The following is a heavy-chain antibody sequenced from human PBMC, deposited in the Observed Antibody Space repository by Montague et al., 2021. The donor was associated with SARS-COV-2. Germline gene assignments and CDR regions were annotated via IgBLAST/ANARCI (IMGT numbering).Heavy chain of an antibody. Sequence: SETLSLTCTVSGGSISSSSYYWVWIRQPPGKGLEWIGSIYYSGSTYYNPSLKSRVTISVDTSKNQFSLKLSSVTAADTAVYYCTRHSPFTIFGVVPTPGWFDPLGQGTLVTGSS. CDR1: GGSISSSSYY. V-gene: IGHV4-39*01. CDR3: TRHSPFTIFGVVPTPGWFDP. D-gene: IGHD3-3*01. J-gene: IGHJ5*02. CDR2: IYYSGST.